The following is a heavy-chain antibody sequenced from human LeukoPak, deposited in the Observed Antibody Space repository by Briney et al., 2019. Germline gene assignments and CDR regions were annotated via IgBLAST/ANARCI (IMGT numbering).Heavy chain of an antibody. CDR1: GFIFNNYD. CDR3: ARDPAADSSGYYSWFDP. V-gene: IGHV3-30*02. D-gene: IGHD3-22*01. CDR2: IRYDGSNK. J-gene: IGHJ5*02. Sequence: GGSLRLSCEASGFIFNNYDMHWVRQAPGKGLEWVAFIRYDGSNKYYADSVKGRFTISRDNSKNTLYLQMNSLRAEDTAVYYCARDPAADSSGYYSWFDPWGQGTLVTVSS.